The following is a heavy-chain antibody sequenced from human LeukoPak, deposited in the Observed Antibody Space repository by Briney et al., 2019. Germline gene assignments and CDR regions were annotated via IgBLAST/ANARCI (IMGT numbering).Heavy chain of an antibody. D-gene: IGHD2-15*01. V-gene: IGHV3-21*01. Sequence: GGSLGLSCAASGFTFSSYSMNWVRQAPGKGLEWVSSISSSSSYIYYADSVKGRFTISRDNAKNSLYLQMNSLRAEDTAVYYCARDFLDIVVVVAAMADNWFDPWGQGTLVTVSS. CDR2: ISSSSSYI. CDR3: ARDFLDIVVVVAAMADNWFDP. CDR1: GFTFSSYS. J-gene: IGHJ5*02.